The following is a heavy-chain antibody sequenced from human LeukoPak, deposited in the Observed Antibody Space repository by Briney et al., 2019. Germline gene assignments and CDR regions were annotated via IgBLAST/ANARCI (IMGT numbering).Heavy chain of an antibody. CDR3: ARGVATNKDY. D-gene: IGHD5-24*01. V-gene: IGHV1-69*04. CDR2: IIPILGIA. Sequence: ASVKVSCKVSGGTFSSYAISWVRQAPGLGLEWMGRIIPILGIANYAQKFQGRVTITADKSTSTAYMELSSLRSEDTAVYYCARGVATNKDYWGQGTLVTVSS. CDR1: GGTFSSYA. J-gene: IGHJ4*02.